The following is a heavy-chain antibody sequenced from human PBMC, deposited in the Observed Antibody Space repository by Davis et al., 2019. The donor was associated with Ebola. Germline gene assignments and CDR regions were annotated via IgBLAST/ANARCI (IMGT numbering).Heavy chain of an antibody. CDR3: ARYQGVTPTDY. D-gene: IGHD2-2*01. CDR1: GYTFTRYG. Sequence: ASVPVSRKASGYTFTRYGISWVRQAPGQALEWMGWISAYNGNTNHAQKLQGRVTMTTDTSTSTAHMRLRSLRSDDTAVYYCARYQGVTPTDYWGQGTLVTVSS. CDR2: ISAYNGNT. J-gene: IGHJ4*02. V-gene: IGHV1-18*01.